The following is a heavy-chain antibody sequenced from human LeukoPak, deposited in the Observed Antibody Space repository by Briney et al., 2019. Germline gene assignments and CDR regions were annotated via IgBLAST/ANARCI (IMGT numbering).Heavy chain of an antibody. Sequence: GGSLRLSCAASGFTFSSYAVSWVRQVPGKGLEWVSAITGSGGYAYYADSVKGRFTISRDNSKNTLYLQMNSLRAEDTAIYYCAKVGVAGGYYWFDPWGQGTLVTVSS. CDR1: GFTFSSYA. CDR3: AKVGVAGGYYWFDP. V-gene: IGHV3-23*01. J-gene: IGHJ5*02. D-gene: IGHD6-19*01. CDR2: ITGSGGYA.